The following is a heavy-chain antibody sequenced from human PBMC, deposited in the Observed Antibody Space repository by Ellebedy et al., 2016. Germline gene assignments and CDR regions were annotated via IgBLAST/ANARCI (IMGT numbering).Heavy chain of an antibody. J-gene: IGHJ5*02. D-gene: IGHD3-22*01. Sequence: LRLSXTVSGGSLSTGGYFWSWIRQHPGKGLEWIGYISDSGDTYYNPSLRNRLSMSVDSSKNQFSLKLSSVTAADTAFYYCARDMFLYDSSAYWIDPWGQGILVTVSS. CDR2: ISDSGDT. CDR3: ARDMFLYDSSAYWIDP. CDR1: GGSLSTGGYF. V-gene: IGHV4-31*03.